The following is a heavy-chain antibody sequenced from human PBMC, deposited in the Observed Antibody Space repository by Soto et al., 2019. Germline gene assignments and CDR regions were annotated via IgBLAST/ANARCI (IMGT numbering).Heavy chain of an antibody. D-gene: IGHD2-2*01. CDR1: GGSFSGYY. Sequence: SETLSLTCAVYGGSFSGYYWSWIRQPPGKGLEWIGEINHSGSTNYNPSLKSRVTISVDTSKNQFSLKLSSVTAADTAMYYCARSSTSANYFDYWGQGTLVTVSS. CDR3: ARSSTSANYFDY. CDR2: INHSGST. V-gene: IGHV4-34*01. J-gene: IGHJ4*02.